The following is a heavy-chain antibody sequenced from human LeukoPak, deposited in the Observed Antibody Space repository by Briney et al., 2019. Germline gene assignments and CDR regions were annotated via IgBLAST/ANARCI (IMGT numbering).Heavy chain of an antibody. V-gene: IGHV4-59*01. Sequence: SETLSLICSVSGGSISSYFWSWIRQAPGKGLEWVGYALHTGSTEYNPALKSRVTISLDTSNNQFSLRLSSVTAADTAVYYCARDNGYSYGIDYWGQGRLVTVSS. CDR1: GGSISSYF. J-gene: IGHJ4*02. D-gene: IGHD5-18*01. CDR2: ALHTGST. CDR3: ARDNGYSYGIDY.